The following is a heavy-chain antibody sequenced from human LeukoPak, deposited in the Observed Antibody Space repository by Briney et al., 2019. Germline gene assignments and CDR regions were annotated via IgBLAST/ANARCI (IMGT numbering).Heavy chain of an antibody. V-gene: IGHV4-39*02. D-gene: IGHD3-10*01. Sequence: SETLSLTCTVSGGSISSSSYYWGWIRQPPGKGLEWIGSICYSGSTYYNPSLKSRVTISVDTSKNQFSLKLSSVTAADTAVYYCARESGELLRYSYYGMDVWGQGTTVTVSS. CDR1: GGSISSSSYY. J-gene: IGHJ6*02. CDR3: ARESGELLRYSYYGMDV. CDR2: ICYSGST.